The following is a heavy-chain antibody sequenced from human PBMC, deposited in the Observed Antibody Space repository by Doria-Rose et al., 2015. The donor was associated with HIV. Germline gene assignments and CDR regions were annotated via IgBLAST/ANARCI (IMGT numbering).Heavy chain of an antibody. CDR1: GDSISHYY. D-gene: IGHD1-26*01. Sequence: QVQLQESGPGLVKPSETLSLTCSVSGDSISHYYWRWIRQPPGKGLEYIGDIIYTGSTNYSPSLKSRVSMSIDTSKNKFSLRLSSVTAADTAVYYCARVLSGTYDYWGQGTLVTVSS. CDR2: IIYTGST. V-gene: IGHV4-59*01. J-gene: IGHJ4*02. CDR3: ARVLSGTYDY.